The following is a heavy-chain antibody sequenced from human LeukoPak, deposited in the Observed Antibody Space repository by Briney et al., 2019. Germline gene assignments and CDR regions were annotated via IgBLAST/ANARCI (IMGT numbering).Heavy chain of an antibody. Sequence: GGSLRLSCAASGFSFSSFWMSWVRQAPGKGLEWVAYIKQGGHDVSYADSVKGRFTISRDNADNSLFLEMNRLRGEDSALYYCARATGTMRISNFRAGREHFYYSMDVWGKGTAVIVSS. J-gene: IGHJ6*03. CDR1: GFSFSSFW. CDR2: IKQGGHDV. D-gene: IGHD4-17*01. V-gene: IGHV3-7*01. CDR3: ARATGTMRISNFRAGREHFYYSMDV.